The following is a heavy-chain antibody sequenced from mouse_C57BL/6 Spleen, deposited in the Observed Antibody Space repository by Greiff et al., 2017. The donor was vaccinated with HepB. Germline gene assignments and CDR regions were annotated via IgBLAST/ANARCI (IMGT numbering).Heavy chain of an antibody. Sequence: DVQLQESGPGLVKPSQSLSLTCSVTGYSITSGYYWNWIRQFPGNKLEWMGYISYDGSNNYNPSLKNRISITRDTSKNQFFLKLNSVTTEDTATYYCARGGYGSSYVWYFDVWGTGTTVTVSS. CDR1: GYSITSGYY. J-gene: IGHJ1*03. CDR2: ISYDGSN. D-gene: IGHD1-1*01. V-gene: IGHV3-6*01. CDR3: ARGGYGSSYVWYFDV.